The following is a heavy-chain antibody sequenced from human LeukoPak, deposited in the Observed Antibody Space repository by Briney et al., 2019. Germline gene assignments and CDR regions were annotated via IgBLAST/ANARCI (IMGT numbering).Heavy chain of an antibody. V-gene: IGHV3-9*01. CDR3: ARGGTGYSSGWSNY. CDR1: GFSFDDYA. CDR2: ITWNSGSI. J-gene: IGHJ4*02. D-gene: IGHD6-19*01. Sequence: PGGSLRLSCAASGFSFDDYAMHWVRQAPGKGLEWVSGITWNSGSIAYADSVKGRFTISRDNAKNSLYLQMNSLRAEDTAVYYCARGGTGYSSGWSNYWGQGTLVTVSS.